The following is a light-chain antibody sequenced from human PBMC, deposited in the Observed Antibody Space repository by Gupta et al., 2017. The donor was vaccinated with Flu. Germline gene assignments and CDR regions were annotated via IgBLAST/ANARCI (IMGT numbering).Light chain of an antibody. CDR1: SSNIGSNY. J-gene: IGLJ3*02. Sequence: RVTISGSGSSSNIGSNYVYWYQQRPGTAPKLLSYRNNQRPSGVPDRFSGSKSGTSASLAISGLRSEDEADYYCAAWDDSRSGGVFGGGTKLTVL. CDR3: AAWDDSRSGGV. V-gene: IGLV1-47*01. CDR2: RNN.